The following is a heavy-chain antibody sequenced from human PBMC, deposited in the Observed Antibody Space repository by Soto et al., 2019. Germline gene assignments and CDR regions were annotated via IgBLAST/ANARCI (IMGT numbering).Heavy chain of an antibody. V-gene: IGHV3-23*01. Sequence: PGGSLRLSCAASGFTFSSYAMSWVRQAPGKGLEWVSAISGSGGSTYYADSVKGRFTISRDNSKNTLYLQMNSLRAEDTAVYYCAKGLLSSPFGLYYMDVWGKGTTVTVSS. D-gene: IGHD2-2*01. CDR1: GFTFSSYA. J-gene: IGHJ6*03. CDR2: ISGSGGST. CDR3: AKGLLSSPFGLYYMDV.